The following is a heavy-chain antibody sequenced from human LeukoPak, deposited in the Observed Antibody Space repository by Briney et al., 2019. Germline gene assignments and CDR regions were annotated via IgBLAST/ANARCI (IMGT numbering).Heavy chain of an antibody. V-gene: IGHV4-39*07. J-gene: IGHJ4*02. CDR2: IYYSGST. CDR3: ARAEVPAASFDY. D-gene: IGHD2-2*01. CDR1: GGSISSSSYY. Sequence: SETLSLTCTVSGGSISSSSYYWGWIRQPPGKGLEWIGSIYYSGSTYYNPSLKSRVTISVDTSKNQFSLKLSSVTAADTAVYYCARAEVPAASFDYWGQGTLVTVSS.